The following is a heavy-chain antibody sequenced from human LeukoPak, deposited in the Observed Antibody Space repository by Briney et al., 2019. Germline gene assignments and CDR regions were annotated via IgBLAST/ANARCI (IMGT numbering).Heavy chain of an antibody. Sequence: PSETLSLTCTVSGASIRSHYWSWIRQPPGKGLEWIGYMYYSGNSNYNPALKSRVTISVDTSKNQFSLKLSSVIAADTAVYYCAREDYYDSSGSNWGQGTLVTVSS. CDR2: MYYSGNS. V-gene: IGHV4-59*11. CDR3: AREDYYDSSGSN. D-gene: IGHD3-22*01. J-gene: IGHJ4*02. CDR1: GASIRSHY.